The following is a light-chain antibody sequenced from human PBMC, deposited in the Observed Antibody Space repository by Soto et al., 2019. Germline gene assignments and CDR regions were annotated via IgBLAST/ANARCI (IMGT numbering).Light chain of an antibody. J-gene: IGKJ1*01. CDR1: QSVSSSY. Sequence: EIVLTQSPGTLSLSPGERATLSCRASQSVSSSYLAWYQQKPGQAPRFLIYGASNRATGIPDRFSGSGSGTEFTLTIGRLEPEDFAMYYCQRYGGSWTFGQGTKVEVK. CDR3: QRYGGSWT. CDR2: GAS. V-gene: IGKV3-20*01.